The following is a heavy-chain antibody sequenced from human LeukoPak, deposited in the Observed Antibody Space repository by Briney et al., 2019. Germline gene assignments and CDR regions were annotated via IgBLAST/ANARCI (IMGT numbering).Heavy chain of an antibody. CDR1: GGSFSGYY. J-gene: IGHJ4*02. D-gene: IGHD2-21*02. CDR3: ARGSGIVVVTAPHVFFDY. Sequence: SETLSLTCAVYGGSFSGYYWSWIRQPPGKGLEWIGEINHSGSTNYNPSLKSRVTISVDTSKNQFSLKLSSVTAADTAVYYCARGSGIVVVTAPHVFFDYWGQGTLVTVSS. V-gene: IGHV4-34*01. CDR2: INHSGST.